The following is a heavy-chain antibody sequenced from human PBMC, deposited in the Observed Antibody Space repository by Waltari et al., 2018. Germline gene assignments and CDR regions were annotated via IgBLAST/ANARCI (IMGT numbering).Heavy chain of an antibody. CDR1: GLSSSRYT. CDR3: ARRLGVGATP. V-gene: IGHV3-21*01. CDR2: ISSSGSYI. J-gene: IGHJ3*01. Sequence: EVQLVASGGGLVKPGGSLRLSCAASGLSSSRYTLHWVRQAPGKGLEWVSSISSSGSYIYYADSVKGQFTISRDNAKNSLYLQMNSLRAEDTAVYYCARRLGVGATPWGQGTMVTVSS. D-gene: IGHD1-26*01.